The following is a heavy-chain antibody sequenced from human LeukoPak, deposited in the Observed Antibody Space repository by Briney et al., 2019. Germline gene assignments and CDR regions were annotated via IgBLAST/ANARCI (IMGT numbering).Heavy chain of an antibody. V-gene: IGHV3-74*01. CDR2: INSDGSST. CDR3: ASPYGSGSYSGPLLYFDY. Sequence: GGSLRLSCAASGFTFSSYWMHWVRQAPGKGLVWVSRINSDGSSTSYADSVKGRFTISRDNAKNTLYLQMNSLRAEDTAVYYCASPYGSGSYSGPLLYFDYWGQGTLVTVSS. J-gene: IGHJ4*02. CDR1: GFTFSSYW. D-gene: IGHD3-10*01.